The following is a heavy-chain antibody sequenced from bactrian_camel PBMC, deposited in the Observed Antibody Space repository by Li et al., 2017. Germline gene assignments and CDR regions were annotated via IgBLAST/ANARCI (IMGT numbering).Heavy chain of an antibody. V-gene: IGHV3-2*01. J-gene: IGHJ4*01. Sequence: VQLVESGGGSVQAGGSLKLPCVASGAAHRRVSIGWFRQAPGKERETVATIYTYGGSTYYADSVKGRFTISRDNAKNTLTLQMNSLKPEDTAMYYCATRHGFYWGQGTQVTVS. CDR3: ATRHGFY. CDR2: IYTYGGST. CDR1: GAAHRRVS.